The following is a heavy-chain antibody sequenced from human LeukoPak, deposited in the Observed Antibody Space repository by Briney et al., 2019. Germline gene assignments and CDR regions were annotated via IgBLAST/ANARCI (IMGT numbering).Heavy chain of an antibody. V-gene: IGHV3-21*01. Sequence: KPGGSLRLSCAAPGFAFSTYTMNWVRQAPGKGLEWVSSISSGGSYIYYADSVKGRLAISRDNAKNSVFLQMKSLRAEDTAVYYCARDQVPTDADYYYTMDVWGQGTTVTVSS. CDR1: GFAFSTYT. D-gene: IGHD3-10*01. J-gene: IGHJ6*02. CDR2: ISSGGSYI. CDR3: ARDQVPTDADYYYTMDV.